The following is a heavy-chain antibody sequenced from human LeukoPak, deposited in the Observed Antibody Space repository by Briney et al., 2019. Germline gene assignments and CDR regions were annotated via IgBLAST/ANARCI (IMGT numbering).Heavy chain of an antibody. V-gene: IGHV4-59*01. D-gene: IGHD6-13*01. J-gene: IGHJ3*02. Sequence: SETLSLTCTVSGASISFYYWSWIRQPPGQGLEWIGHIYYSGSTNYNPSLKSRVTMSIDTSKNQFSLNLNSVTAADTAVYYCALDSSGWSDDSFDIWGQGTTVTVSS. CDR2: IYYSGST. CDR3: ALDSSGWSDDSFDI. CDR1: GASISFYY.